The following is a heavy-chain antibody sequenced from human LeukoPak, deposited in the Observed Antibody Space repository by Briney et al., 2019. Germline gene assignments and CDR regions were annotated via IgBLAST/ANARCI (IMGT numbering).Heavy chain of an antibody. Sequence: GGSLRLSCAASGFTFSLYAMSWVRQAPGKGLEWVSTSGSGGTPFYTDSVKGRFTISRDSSKNTLYLQMNSLRAEDTAVYYCARGVRYFDWLSSSDAFDIWGQGTMVTVSS. CDR3: ARGVRYFDWLSSSDAFDI. CDR2: SGSGGTP. V-gene: IGHV3-23*01. CDR1: GFTFSLYA. J-gene: IGHJ3*02. D-gene: IGHD3-9*01.